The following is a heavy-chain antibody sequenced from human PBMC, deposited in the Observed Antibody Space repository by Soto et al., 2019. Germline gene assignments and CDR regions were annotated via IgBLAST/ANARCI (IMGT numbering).Heavy chain of an antibody. D-gene: IGHD6-25*01. CDR1: GFTFSSYG. V-gene: IGHV3-30*18. J-gene: IGHJ2*01. Sequence: GGSLRLSCAASGFTFSSYGMHWVHQAPGKGLEWVAVISYDGSNKYYADSVKGRFTISRDNSKNTLYLQMNSLRAEDTAVYYCAKDRSAGPRGWYFDLWGRGTLVTVSS. CDR3: AKDRSAGPRGWYFDL. CDR2: ISYDGSNK.